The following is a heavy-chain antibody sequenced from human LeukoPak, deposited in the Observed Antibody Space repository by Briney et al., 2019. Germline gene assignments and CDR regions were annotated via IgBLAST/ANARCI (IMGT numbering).Heavy chain of an antibody. V-gene: IGHV3-43D*03. CDR1: GFTFDDYA. D-gene: IGHD5-12*01. CDR3: AKVAPEGATMSWWYFDL. Sequence: PGGSLRLSCAASGFTFDDYAMHWVRQAPGKGLEWVSLISWDGGSTYYADSVKGRFTISRDNSKNSLYLQMNSLRAEDTALYYCAKVAPEGATMSWWYFDLWGRGTLVTVSS. J-gene: IGHJ2*01. CDR2: ISWDGGST.